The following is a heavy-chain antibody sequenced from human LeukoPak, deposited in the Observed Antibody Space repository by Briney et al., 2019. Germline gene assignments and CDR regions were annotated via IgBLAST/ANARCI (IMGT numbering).Heavy chain of an antibody. CDR1: GFTFSRYW. J-gene: IGHJ4*02. V-gene: IGHV3-7*01. CDR2: RNEDGNRK. CDR3: ARGCTTTSCYDY. Sequence: GGSLRLSCTASGFTFSRYWMSWVRQAPGKGLEWVANRNEDGNRKYYVDSVKGRFTISRDNAKNSLYLHMNSLRAEDTAVYYCARGCTTTSCYDYWGQGTLVTVSS. D-gene: IGHD2-2*01.